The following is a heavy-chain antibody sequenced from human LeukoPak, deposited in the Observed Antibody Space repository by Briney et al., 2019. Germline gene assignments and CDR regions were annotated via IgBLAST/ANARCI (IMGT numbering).Heavy chain of an antibody. J-gene: IGHJ1*01. Sequence: GGSLRLSCAASGFTFDDYAMHWVRQAPGKGLEWVSGISWNSGSIGYADSVKGRFTISRDNAKNSLYLQMNSPRAEDTAVYYCARDTLGYYDSYGYQPNEYFQHWGQGTLVTVSS. D-gene: IGHD3-22*01. V-gene: IGHV3-9*01. CDR1: GFTFDDYA. CDR2: ISWNSGSI. CDR3: ARDTLGYYDSYGYQPNEYFQH.